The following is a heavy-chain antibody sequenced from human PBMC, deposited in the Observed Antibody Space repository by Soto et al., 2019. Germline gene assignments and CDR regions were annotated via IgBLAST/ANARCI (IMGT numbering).Heavy chain of an antibody. J-gene: IGHJ4*02. Sequence: HPGGSLRLSCAASGFTFDDYAMHWVRQAPGKGLEWVSGISWNSGSIGYADSVKGRFTISRDNAKNSLYLQMNSLRAEDTALYYCAKDMSPSIAARVLDYWGQGTLVTVSS. V-gene: IGHV3-9*01. CDR3: AKDMSPSIAARVLDY. D-gene: IGHD6-6*01. CDR1: GFTFDDYA. CDR2: ISWNSGSI.